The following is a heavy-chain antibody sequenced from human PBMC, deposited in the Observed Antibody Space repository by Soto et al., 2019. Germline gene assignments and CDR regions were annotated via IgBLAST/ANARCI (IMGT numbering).Heavy chain of an antibody. CDR2: IHYSGST. V-gene: IGHV4-59*01. Sequence: SDTLSLTCTVSGGSISTYYWTWIRQPPGKGLEWIGYIHYSGSTKYNPSLKSRVTISVDTSNDQFSLKLSSVTAADTAVYYCVRDRYSSGWYDYWGQGTLVTVSS. CDR1: GGSISTYY. J-gene: IGHJ4*02. CDR3: VRDRYSSGWYDY. D-gene: IGHD6-19*01.